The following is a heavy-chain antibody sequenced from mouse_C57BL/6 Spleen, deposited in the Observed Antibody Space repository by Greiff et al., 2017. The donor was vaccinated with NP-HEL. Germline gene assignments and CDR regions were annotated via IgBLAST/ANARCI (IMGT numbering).Heavy chain of an antibody. CDR2: INPSNGGT. V-gene: IGHV1-53*01. CDR1: CYTFPSYW. CDR3: ARSPFYYYGSGDYFDY. J-gene: IGHJ2*01. Sequence: QVQLQQPGTELVKPGASVKLSCTASCYTFPSYWMHWVTQRPGQGLEWIGNINPSNGGTNYNEKFKSKATLTVDKSSSTAYMQLSSLTSEDSAVYYCARSPFYYYGSGDYFDYWGQGTTLTVSS. D-gene: IGHD1-1*01.